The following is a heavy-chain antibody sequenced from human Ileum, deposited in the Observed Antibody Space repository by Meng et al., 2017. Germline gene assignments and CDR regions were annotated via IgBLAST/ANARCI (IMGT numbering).Heavy chain of an antibody. CDR3: VKDWGGAGALDY. V-gene: IGHV3-74*01. CDR2: INNDGSYT. CDR1: GFTFSGTW. Sequence: EVQRGESGGGRVQPGGYLRLSCAASGFTFSGTWMHWVRQAPGKGLVWVARINNDGSYTDYVDSVKGRFTISRDNTKNTLYLQMTDLRAEDTAVYYCVKDWGGAGALDYWGQGSLVTVSS. D-gene: IGHD3-16*01. J-gene: IGHJ4*02.